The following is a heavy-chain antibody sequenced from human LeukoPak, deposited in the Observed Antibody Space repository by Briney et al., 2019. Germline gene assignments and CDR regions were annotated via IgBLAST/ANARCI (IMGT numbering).Heavy chain of an antibody. CDR1: GGSISNYY. Sequence: SETLSLTCTVSGGSISNYYWSWIRQPPGKGLEWIGSIYHSGSTYYNPSLKSRVTISVDTSKNQFSLKLSSVTAADTAVYYCARAPRFTAMATFDYWGQGTLVTVSS. D-gene: IGHD5-18*01. CDR3: ARAPRFTAMATFDY. V-gene: IGHV4-38-2*02. CDR2: IYHSGST. J-gene: IGHJ4*02.